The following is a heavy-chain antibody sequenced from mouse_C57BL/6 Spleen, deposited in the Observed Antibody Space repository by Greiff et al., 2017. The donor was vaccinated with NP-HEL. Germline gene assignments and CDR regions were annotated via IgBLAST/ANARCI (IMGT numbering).Heavy chain of an antibody. Sequence: EVQLVESGGGLVQPGGSLSLSCAASGFTFTDYYMSWVRQPPGKALEWLGFIRNKAKGYTTEYSASVKGRFTISRDNSQSILYLQMNALRAEDSATYYCASPYDYDGDYYAMDYWGQGTSVTVSS. CDR3: ASPYDYDGDYYAMDY. D-gene: IGHD2-4*01. V-gene: IGHV7-3*01. J-gene: IGHJ4*01. CDR1: GFTFTDYY. CDR2: IRNKAKGYTT.